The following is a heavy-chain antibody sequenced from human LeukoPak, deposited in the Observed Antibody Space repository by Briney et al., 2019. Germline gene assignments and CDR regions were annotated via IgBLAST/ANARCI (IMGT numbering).Heavy chain of an antibody. CDR1: GDSISSGDYY. J-gene: IGHJ4*02. D-gene: IGHD5/OR15-5a*01. CDR2: IYYSGST. V-gene: IGHV4-30-4*02. Sequence: SETLSLTCTVSGDSISSGDYYWSWIRQPPGKGLEWIGYIYYSGSTYYNPSLKSRVTISVDTSKNQFSLKLSSVTAADTAVYYCARVHPIYPLYYFDYWGQGTLVTVSS. CDR3: ARVHPIYPLYYFDY.